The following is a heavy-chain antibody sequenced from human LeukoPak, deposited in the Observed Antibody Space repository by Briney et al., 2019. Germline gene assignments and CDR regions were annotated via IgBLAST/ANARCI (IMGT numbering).Heavy chain of an antibody. CDR3: ARDVSGSYVFLSLYYYYGMDV. J-gene: IGHJ6*02. V-gene: IGHV1-18*04. CDR2: ISAYNGNT. Sequence: ASVKVSCKASGYTFTSYYMHWVRQAPGQGLEWMGWISAYNGNTNYAQKLQGRVTMTTDTSTSTAYMELRSLRSDDTAVYYCARDVSGSYVFLSLYYYYGMDVWGQGTTVTVSS. D-gene: IGHD1-26*01. CDR1: GYTFTSYY.